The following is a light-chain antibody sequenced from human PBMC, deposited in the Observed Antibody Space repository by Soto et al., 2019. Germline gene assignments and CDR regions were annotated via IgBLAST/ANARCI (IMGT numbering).Light chain of an antibody. J-gene: IGKJ4*01. CDR3: QQYGNSPLT. V-gene: IGKV3-20*01. CDR2: GAS. CDR1: QSVSSSY. Sequence: EIVLTQSPGTLSLSPGERATLSCRASQSVSSSYLAWYQQKPGQAPRLVIYGASSRATGIPDRFSGSGSGTDFTLIISRLEPEDFAVYYCQQYGNSPLTFGGGTKVEIK.